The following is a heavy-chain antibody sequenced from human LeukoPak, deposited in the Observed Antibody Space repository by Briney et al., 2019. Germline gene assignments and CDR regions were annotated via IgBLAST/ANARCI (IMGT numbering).Heavy chain of an antibody. D-gene: IGHD6-19*01. CDR2: ISYDGSNK. J-gene: IGHJ4*02. V-gene: IGHV3-30*18. CDR1: GFTFSSYG. CDR3: AKDGGWAFDY. Sequence: GRSLRLSCAASGFTFSSYGMHWVRQAPGKGLEWVAVISYDGSNKYYVDSVKGRFTISRDNSKNTLYLQMNSLRAEDTAVYYCAKDGGWAFDYWGQGTLVTVSS.